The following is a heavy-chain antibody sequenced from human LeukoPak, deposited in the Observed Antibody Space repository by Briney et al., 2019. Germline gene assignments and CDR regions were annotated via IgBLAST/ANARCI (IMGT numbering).Heavy chain of an antibody. CDR3: ARPRSGWDCFYSGMDV. CDR1: GFTFSSYA. D-gene: IGHD6-19*01. CDR2: ISYDGSNK. J-gene: IGHJ6*02. Sequence: GGSLRLSCAASGFTFSSYAMHWVRQAPGKGLEWVAVISYDGSNKYYADSVKGRFTISRDNSKNTLYLQMNSLRAEDTAVYYCARPRSGWDCFYSGMDVWGQGTTVTVSS. V-gene: IGHV3-30-3*01.